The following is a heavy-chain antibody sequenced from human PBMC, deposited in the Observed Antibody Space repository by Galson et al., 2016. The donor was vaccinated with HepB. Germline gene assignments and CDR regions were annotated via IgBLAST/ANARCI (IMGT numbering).Heavy chain of an antibody. CDR2: ISSSSSTV. CDR1: GFTFGSYS. D-gene: IGHD2-15*01. V-gene: IGHV3-48*01. J-gene: IGHJ5*02. CDR3: ARGGASCSGGSCYFWFDP. Sequence: SLRLSCAASGFTFGSYSMNWVRQAPGRGLEWVSYISSSSSTVYYADSVKGRFTISRDNAKNSLYLQMNSLGAEDTAVYYCARGGASCSGGSCYFWFDPWGQGTPVIVSS.